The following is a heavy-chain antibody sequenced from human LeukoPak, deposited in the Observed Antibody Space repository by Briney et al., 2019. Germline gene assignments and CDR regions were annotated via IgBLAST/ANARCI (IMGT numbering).Heavy chain of an antibody. CDR3: ASLFRGEWVDY. V-gene: IGHV4-39*07. Sequence: SETLSLTCTVSGGSISSSSYYWGWIRQPPGKGLEWIGSIYYSGSTYHNPSLKSRVTISIDTSKNQFSLKLSSVTAADTAVYYCASLFRGEWVDYWGQGTLVTVSS. D-gene: IGHD3-16*01. CDR2: IYYSGST. J-gene: IGHJ4*02. CDR1: GGSISSSSYY.